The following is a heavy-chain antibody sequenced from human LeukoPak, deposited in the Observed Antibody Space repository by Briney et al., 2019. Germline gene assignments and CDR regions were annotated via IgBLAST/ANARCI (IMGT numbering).Heavy chain of an antibody. Sequence: GGSLRLSCAASGFSFSSYAMSWVRQAPGKGLEWVSTISGSGGSTYFADSVKGRFTISRDNSRNTLYLQMNSLRAEDTAVYYCAKNRGSSGWWDFDYWGQGTLVTVSS. CDR3: AKNRGSSGWWDFDY. J-gene: IGHJ4*02. D-gene: IGHD6-19*01. CDR1: GFSFSSYA. CDR2: ISGSGGST. V-gene: IGHV3-23*01.